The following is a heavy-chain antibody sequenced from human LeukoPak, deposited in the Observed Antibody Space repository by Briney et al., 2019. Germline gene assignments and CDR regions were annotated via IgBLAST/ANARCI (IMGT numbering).Heavy chain of an antibody. D-gene: IGHD5-12*01. Sequence: ETLSLTCAVYGGSFSGYYWSWIRQPPGKGLEWVSAISGSGGSTYYADSVKGRFTISRDNSKNTLYLQMNSLRAEDTAVYYCALTDAGYSGYGFQGNFDYWGQGTLVTVSS. CDR1: GGSFSGYY. CDR3: ALTDAGYSGYGFQGNFDY. V-gene: IGHV3-23*01. CDR2: ISGSGGST. J-gene: IGHJ4*02.